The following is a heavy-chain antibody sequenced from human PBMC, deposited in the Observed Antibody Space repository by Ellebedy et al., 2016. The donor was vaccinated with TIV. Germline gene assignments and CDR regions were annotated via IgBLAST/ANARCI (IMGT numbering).Heavy chain of an antibody. CDR1: GFTFSSHG. Sequence: GGSLRLSXVASGFTFSSHGIYWVRQAPGKGFEWVAVISSDGSNKYYADSVKGRFTISRDNSKNTLYLQMNSLRTDDMAVYYCARGGSSGSSDYWGQGTLVTVSP. V-gene: IGHV3-30*03. J-gene: IGHJ4*02. CDR3: ARGGSSGSSDY. CDR2: ISSDGSNK. D-gene: IGHD3-10*01.